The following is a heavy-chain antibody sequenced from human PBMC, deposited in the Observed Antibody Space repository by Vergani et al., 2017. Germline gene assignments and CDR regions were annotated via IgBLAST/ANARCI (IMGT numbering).Heavy chain of an antibody. CDR3: ARSHYDFWSGYYSLGGAFDI. V-gene: IGHV4-59*01. CDR2: IYYSGST. CDR1: GGSISSYY. Sequence: QVQLQESGPGLVKPSETLSLTCTVSGGSISSYYWSWIRQPPGKGLEWIGYIYYSGSTNYNPSLKSRVTISVDTSNNQFSLKLSSVTAADTAVYYCARSHYDFWSGYYSLGGAFDIWGQGTMVTVSS. J-gene: IGHJ3*02. D-gene: IGHD3-3*01.